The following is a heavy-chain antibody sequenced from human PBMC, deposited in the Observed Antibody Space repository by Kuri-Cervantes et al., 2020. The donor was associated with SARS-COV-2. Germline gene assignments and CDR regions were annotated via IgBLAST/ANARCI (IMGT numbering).Heavy chain of an antibody. CDR1: GFTFSRYA. CDR3: AKDPNGDYVGAFDL. D-gene: IGHD4-17*01. CDR2: IRGGGYTT. V-gene: IGHV3-23*01. J-gene: IGHJ4*03. Sequence: LSLTCAPSGFTFSRYATIWVRQAPGKGLEWISAIRGGGYTTYYADSVKGRFTISRDNFKNTLYLQMNNLRAEDTAVYYCAKDPNGDYVGAFDLGGQGTLVTVSS.